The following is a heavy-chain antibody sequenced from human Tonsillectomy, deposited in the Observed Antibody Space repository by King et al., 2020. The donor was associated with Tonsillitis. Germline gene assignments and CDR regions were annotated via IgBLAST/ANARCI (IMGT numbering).Heavy chain of an antibody. CDR2: ISDYNGNT. D-gene: IGHD2-2*01. V-gene: IGHV1-18*04. CDR3: ARDVWVVTAAALDY. Sequence: QLVQSGAEVKKPGASVKVSCKASGYTFASYGISWVRQAPGQGLEWMGWISDYNGNTNYAQKLQGRVTMTIDTSTTTAYMELRSLRSDDTAVYYCARDVWVVTAAALDYWGQGTLVTVSS. J-gene: IGHJ4*02. CDR1: GYTFASYG.